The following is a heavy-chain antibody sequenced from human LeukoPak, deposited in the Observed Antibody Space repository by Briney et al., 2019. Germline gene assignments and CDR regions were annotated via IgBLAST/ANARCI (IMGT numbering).Heavy chain of an antibody. D-gene: IGHD3-22*01. V-gene: IGHV3-23*01. CDR3: AKDRNYYYDSSGIDY. J-gene: IGHJ4*02. CDR1: GFTFSSYA. Sequence: GSLRLSCAASGFTFSSYAMSWVRQAPGKGLEWVSAISGSGGSTYYADSVKGRFTISRDNSKNTLYLQMNSLRAEDTAVYYCAKDRNYYYDSSGIDYWGQGTLVTVSS. CDR2: ISGSGGST.